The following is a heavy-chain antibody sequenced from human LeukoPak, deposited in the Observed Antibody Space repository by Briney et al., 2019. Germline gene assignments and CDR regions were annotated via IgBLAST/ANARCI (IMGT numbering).Heavy chain of an antibody. CDR3: ARQSIAARRGFDY. CDR1: GYTFTGYY. CDR2: INPNSGGT. D-gene: IGHD6-6*01. Sequence: GASVKVSCKASGYTFTGYYMHWVRQAPGQGLEWMGWINPNSGGTNYAQKFQGRVTITRNTSISTAYMEMSSLRSEDTAVYYCARQSIAARRGFDYWGQGTLVTVSS. J-gene: IGHJ4*02. V-gene: IGHV1-2*02.